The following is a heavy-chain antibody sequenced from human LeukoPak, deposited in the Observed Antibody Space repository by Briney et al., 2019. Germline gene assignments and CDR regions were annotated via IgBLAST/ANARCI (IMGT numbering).Heavy chain of an antibody. V-gene: IGHV4-34*01. CDR3: ARVERGYSSGNY. D-gene: IGHD6-19*01. J-gene: IGHJ4*02. CDR1: GGSFSGYY. Sequence: SETLPLTCAVYGGSFSGYYWSWIRQPPGKGLEWIGEINHSGSTNYNPSLKSRVTISVDTSKNQFSLKLSSVTAADTAVYYCARVERGYSSGNYWGQGTLVTVSS. CDR2: INHSGST.